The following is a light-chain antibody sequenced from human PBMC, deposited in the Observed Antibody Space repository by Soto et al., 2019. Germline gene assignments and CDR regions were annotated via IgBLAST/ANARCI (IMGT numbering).Light chain of an antibody. J-gene: IGLJ3*02. CDR1: SSDVGGYNY. V-gene: IGLV2-8*01. Sequence: QSALTQPPSASGSPGQSVTISCTGTSSDVGGYNYVSCYQQYPGRAPKLRIYEVTKRPSGVPDRFSGSKSGNTASLTVSGLQPEDEADYYCSSYASSNNFYFVFGGGTKLTVL. CDR3: SSYASSNNFYFV. CDR2: EVT.